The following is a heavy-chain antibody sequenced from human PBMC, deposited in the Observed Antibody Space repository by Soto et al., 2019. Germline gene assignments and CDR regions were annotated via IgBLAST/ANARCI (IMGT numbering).Heavy chain of an antibody. CDR3: TKFRGGTTGWGDH. V-gene: IGHV3-23*01. J-gene: IGHJ4*02. Sequence: EGQLLQSGGDLVPPGGSLRLSCEASGFTFRTFAMSWVRQTPGKGLEWVSAISGTGHNTYYEDSVKGRFTISRDNSKSTLDLKLDSLRAEDTGIYFCTKFRGGTTGWGDHWGQGALVIVSS. D-gene: IGHD4-17*01. CDR2: ISGTGHNT. CDR1: GFTFRTFA.